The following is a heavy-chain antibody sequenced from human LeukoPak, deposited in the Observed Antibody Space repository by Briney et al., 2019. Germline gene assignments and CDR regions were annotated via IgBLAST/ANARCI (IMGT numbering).Heavy chain of an antibody. D-gene: IGHD6-19*01. CDR1: GFTFSPYW. Sequence: PGGSLRLSCAASGFTFSPYWMHWVRQAPGKELVWVSRVNSDGTSTAYADSVKGRFTISRDNAKNTLYLQMNSLRADDTAVYYCARDEGWYYFDYWGPGALVTVSS. V-gene: IGHV3-74*01. J-gene: IGHJ4*02. CDR2: VNSDGTST. CDR3: ARDEGWYYFDY.